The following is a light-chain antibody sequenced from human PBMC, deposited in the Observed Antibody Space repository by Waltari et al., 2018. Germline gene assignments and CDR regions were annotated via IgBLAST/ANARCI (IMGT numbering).Light chain of an antibody. V-gene: IGKV1-5*03. CDR1: QSIARG. CDR3: QHYSNYPPT. J-gene: IGKJ4*01. Sequence: DIQMTQSPSTLSASVGDRVTTPCRASQSIARGLALYQQKPGNAPKLLISKASSLENEVPSRFSGSGYGTEFTLTITSLQPDDSATFYCQHYSNYPPTFGGGTKVEIK. CDR2: KAS.